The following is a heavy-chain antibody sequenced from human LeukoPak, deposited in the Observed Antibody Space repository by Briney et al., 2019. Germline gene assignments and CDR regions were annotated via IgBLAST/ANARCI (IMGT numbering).Heavy chain of an antibody. Sequence: PGGSLRLSCAASGFTFSSYGMHWVRQAPGKGLECVAVIAYDGSNKYYADSVKGRFTISRDNSKNTLYLQMNSLRAEDTAVYYCAREYGSVNAFDIWGQGTMVTVSS. D-gene: IGHD2-15*01. CDR2: IAYDGSNK. V-gene: IGHV3-30-3*01. CDR1: GFTFSSYG. J-gene: IGHJ3*02. CDR3: AREYGSVNAFDI.